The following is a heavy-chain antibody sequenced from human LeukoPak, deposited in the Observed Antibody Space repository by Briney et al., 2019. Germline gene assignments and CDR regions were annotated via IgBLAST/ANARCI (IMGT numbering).Heavy chain of an antibody. D-gene: IGHD2-15*01. Sequence: PGGSLRLSCAASGFPFSTQTRKWVRQAPGKGGEGVSSISHSSTYIYYADSVKGRFTISRDNAKNSLYLQMNSLRAEDTAVYYCVRGRGCSGGSCRFENWGQGTLVTVSS. CDR2: ISHSSTYI. CDR1: GFPFSTQT. V-gene: IGHV3-21*01. CDR3: VRGRGCSGGSCRFEN. J-gene: IGHJ4*02.